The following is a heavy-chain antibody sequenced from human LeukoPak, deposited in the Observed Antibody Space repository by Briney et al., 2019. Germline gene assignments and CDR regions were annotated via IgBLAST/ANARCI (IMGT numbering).Heavy chain of an antibody. D-gene: IGHD2-15*01. J-gene: IGHJ6*03. V-gene: IGHV3-23*01. CDR1: GFTFSSYA. CDR3: AKDGLYDCSGGSCSYYYYMDV. CDR2: ISGSGGST. Sequence: GGSLRLSCAASGFTFSSYAMSWVRQAPGKGLEWVSAISGSGGSTYYADSVKGRFTISRDNSKNTLYLQMNSVSAEDTAVYSCAKDGLYDCSGGSCSYYYYMDVWGKGPTVPVSS.